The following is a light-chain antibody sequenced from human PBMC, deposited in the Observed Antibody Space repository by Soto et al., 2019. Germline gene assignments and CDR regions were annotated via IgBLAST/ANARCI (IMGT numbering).Light chain of an antibody. Sequence: QSVLTQPPSVSAAPGQKVTISCSGSSSNIGSNYVSWYQLLPGAAPKLLIYENYERPSGIPDRVSGSKSGTSATLGITGLQTGDEADYYCGAWDNSLTGVVFGGGTKLTVL. CDR2: ENY. J-gene: IGLJ2*01. CDR1: SSNIGSNY. V-gene: IGLV1-51*02. CDR3: GAWDNSLTGVV.